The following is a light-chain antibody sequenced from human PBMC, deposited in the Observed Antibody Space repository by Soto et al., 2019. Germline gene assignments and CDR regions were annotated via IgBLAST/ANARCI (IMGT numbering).Light chain of an antibody. CDR3: QQRYSTPRT. Sequence: DIQLTQSPSSLSASVGDRVTITCRASQSISSYLNWYQQKPGKAPKLLIYAASILQRGVPPRFSGSESGTEFKPTISSPHPDDFPTYYCQQRYSTPRTFGTGTKVDIK. CDR2: AAS. J-gene: IGKJ3*01. CDR1: QSISSY. V-gene: IGKV1-39*01.